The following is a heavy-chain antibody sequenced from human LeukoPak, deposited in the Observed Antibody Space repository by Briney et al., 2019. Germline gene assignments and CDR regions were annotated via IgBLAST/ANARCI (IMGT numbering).Heavy chain of an antibody. J-gene: IGHJ5*02. D-gene: IGHD3-10*01. CDR1: GGSISSYY. V-gene: IGHV4-59*12. CDR3: AKDGSWDYLNWFDP. Sequence: PSETLSLTCTVSGGSISSYYWSWIRQPAGKGLDWIAYIHYSGSTNYNPSLKSRVTISLDTSKSQFSLKLNSVTAADTAVYYCAKDGSWDYLNWFDPWGQGTLVTVSS. CDR2: IHYSGST.